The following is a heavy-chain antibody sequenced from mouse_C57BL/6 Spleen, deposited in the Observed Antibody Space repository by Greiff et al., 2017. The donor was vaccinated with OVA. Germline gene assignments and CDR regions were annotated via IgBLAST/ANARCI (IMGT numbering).Heavy chain of an antibody. CDR1: GFTFSSYA. Sequence: EVKLVESGPGLVKPGGSLTLSCAASGFTFSSYAMSWVRQTPETRLAWVATISDGGSSTYYPDNVKGRFTISRDNAKNNLYLQMSHLKSEDTAMYYCARGEVASYYAMDYWGQGTSVTVSS. V-gene: IGHV5-4*03. CDR3: ARGEVASYYAMDY. D-gene: IGHD1-1*01. J-gene: IGHJ4*01. CDR2: ISDGGSST.